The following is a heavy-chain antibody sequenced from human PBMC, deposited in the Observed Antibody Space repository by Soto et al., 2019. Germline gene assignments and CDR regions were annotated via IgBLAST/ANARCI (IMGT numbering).Heavy chain of an antibody. D-gene: IGHD5-18*01. CDR3: ARDVTQNNWFDP. CDR2: ISSSGGII. Sequence: GGSLRLSCAASGYSVSSYSMNWVRQAPGKGLEWVSYISSSGGIIYYADSVKGRFTISRDNAKNSLHLQMNSLRVEDTAVYYCARDVTQNNWFDPWGQGTLVTVSS. J-gene: IGHJ5*02. V-gene: IGHV3-48*01. CDR1: GYSVSSYS.